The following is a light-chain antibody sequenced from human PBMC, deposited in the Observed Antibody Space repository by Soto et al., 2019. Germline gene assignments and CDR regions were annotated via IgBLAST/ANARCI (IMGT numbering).Light chain of an antibody. CDR3: QQASSFPIT. CDR2: KAS. V-gene: IGKV1-5*03. J-gene: IGKJ5*01. Sequence: DIQMTQSPSTLSGSVGDRVTITCRASQTISSWLAWYQQKPGKAPKLLIYKASTLKSGVPSRFSGSESGTEFTLTISSLQPEDFATYYCQQASSFPITFGQGTRLEIK. CDR1: QTISSW.